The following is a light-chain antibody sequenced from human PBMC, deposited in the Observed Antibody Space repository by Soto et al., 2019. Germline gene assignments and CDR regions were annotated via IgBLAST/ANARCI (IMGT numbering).Light chain of an antibody. CDR1: QSISSW. J-gene: IGKJ2*01. Sequence: DIQMTQSPSTLSASVGDRVTITCRASQSISSWLAWYQQKPGKAPKLLIYKASSLESGVPSRFSGSGSGTEFTLIISSMQPADFATYYCQQYNSYMYTFGQGTKLEIK. CDR2: KAS. CDR3: QQYNSYMYT. V-gene: IGKV1-5*03.